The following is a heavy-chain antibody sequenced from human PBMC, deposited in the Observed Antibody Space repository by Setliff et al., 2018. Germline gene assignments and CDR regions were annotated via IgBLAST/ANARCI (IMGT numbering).Heavy chain of an antibody. CDR2: IDWDDDK. V-gene: IGHV2-70*04. Sequence: GSGPTLVNPTQTLTLTCTFSGFSLTTSGERVSWIRQPPGKALEWLARIDWDDDKFYSASLRTRLTISKDTSKNQVVRTMTNMDPVDTGTYYCARIRASGSTIWFDPWGQGTLVPSPQ. CDR1: GFSLTTSGER. J-gene: IGHJ5*02. D-gene: IGHD6-13*01. CDR3: ARIRASGSTIWFDP.